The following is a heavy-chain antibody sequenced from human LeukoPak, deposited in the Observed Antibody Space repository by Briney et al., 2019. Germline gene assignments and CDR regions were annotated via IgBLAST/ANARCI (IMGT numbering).Heavy chain of an antibody. V-gene: IGHV3-23*01. CDR2: ISGSGGST. D-gene: IGHD6-6*01. J-gene: IGHJ5*02. Sequence: PGGSLRLSCAASGFIFSSYAMSWVRQAPGKGLEWVSAISGSGGSTYYADSVKGRFTISRDNSKNTLYLQMNSLRAEDTAVYYCAKDPTSYSSSSDSGPWGQGTLVTVSS. CDR3: AKDPTSYSSSSDSGP. CDR1: GFIFSSYA.